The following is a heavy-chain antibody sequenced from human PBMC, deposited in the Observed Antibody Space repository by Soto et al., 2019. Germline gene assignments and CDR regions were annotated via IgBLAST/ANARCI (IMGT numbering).Heavy chain of an antibody. V-gene: IGHV1-18*01. D-gene: IGHD3-3*01. CDR2: ISAYNGNT. CDR3: ARLWSGYSWFDP. CDR1: GYTFTSYG. J-gene: IGHJ5*02. Sequence: ASVKVSFKTSGYTFTSYGISWVRQAPGQGLEWMGWISAYNGNTNYAQKLQGRVTMTTDTSTSTAYMELRSLRSDDTAVYYCARLWSGYSWFDPWGQGTLVTVSS.